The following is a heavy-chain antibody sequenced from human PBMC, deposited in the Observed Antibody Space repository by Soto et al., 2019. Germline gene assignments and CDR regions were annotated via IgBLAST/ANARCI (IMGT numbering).Heavy chain of an antibody. CDR1: GGTFSSYA. J-gene: IGHJ6*02. CDR3: ARLAKERFLESGGMDV. V-gene: IGHV1-69*06. D-gene: IGHD3-3*01. CDR2: IIPIFGTA. Sequence: ASVKVSCKASGGTFSSYAISWVRQAPGQGLEWMGGIIPIFGTANYAQKFQGRVTITADKSTSTAYMELSSLRSEDTAVYYCARLAKERFLESGGMDVWGQGTTVTVSS.